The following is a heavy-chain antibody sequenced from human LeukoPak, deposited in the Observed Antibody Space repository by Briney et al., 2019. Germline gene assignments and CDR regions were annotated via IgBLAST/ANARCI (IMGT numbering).Heavy chain of an antibody. Sequence: PSETLSLTCSVSGASVSSFQWSWIRQSPGKGLEWIGYIYTNGRTNSNPSLKSRVTMSLDTSKNQFSLKLTSMGAADTAVYYCATSIDANIVPLDHWGQGSLVTVSS. J-gene: IGHJ4*02. D-gene: IGHD4/OR15-4a*01. V-gene: IGHV4-4*09. CDR3: ATSIDANIVPLDH. CDR2: IYTNGRT. CDR1: GASVSSFQ.